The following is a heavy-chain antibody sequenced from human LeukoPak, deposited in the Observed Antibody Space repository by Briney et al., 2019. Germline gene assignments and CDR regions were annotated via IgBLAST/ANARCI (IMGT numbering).Heavy chain of an antibody. CDR1: GYTFSSYG. CDR3: AIAVAGTHGYFQH. V-gene: IGHV1-69*05. J-gene: IGHJ1*01. Sequence: GASVTVSFKSSGYTFSSYGISWVRQAPGQGLEWMGRIIPIFGTANYAQKFQGRVTITTDEPTSTAYMELSSLRSEDTAVYYCAIAVAGTHGYFQHWGQGTLVTVSS. D-gene: IGHD6-19*01. CDR2: IIPIFGTA.